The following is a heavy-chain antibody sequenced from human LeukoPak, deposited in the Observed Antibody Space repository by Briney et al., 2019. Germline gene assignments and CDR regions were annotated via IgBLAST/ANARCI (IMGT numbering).Heavy chain of an antibody. Sequence: GASVKVSCKASGYTFTSYAMHWVRQAPGQRLEWMGWINAGNGNTKYSQEFQGRVTITRDTSASTAYMELSSLRSEDTAVYYCARGVVVWNYGSGSYGSSVRRVGNWFDPWGQGTLVTVSS. CDR1: GYTFTSYA. CDR2: INAGNGNT. V-gene: IGHV1-3*03. CDR3: ARGVVVWNYGSGSYGSSVRRVGNWFDP. D-gene: IGHD3-10*01. J-gene: IGHJ5*02.